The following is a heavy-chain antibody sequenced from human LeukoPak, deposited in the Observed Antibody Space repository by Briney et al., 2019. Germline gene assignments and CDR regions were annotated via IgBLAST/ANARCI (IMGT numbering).Heavy chain of an antibody. CDR3: ARVEDSSGYYGPYFDY. V-gene: IGHV3-21*01. CDR2: ISSSSTYI. J-gene: IGHJ4*02. D-gene: IGHD3-22*01. Sequence: GGSLRLSCAASGFTSSSDSMNWVRQAPGKGREWGSSISSSSTYIYYADPVKGRFTISRDNAKNSLYLQMNSLRAEDTAVYYCARVEDSSGYYGPYFDYWGQGTLITVSP. CDR1: GFTSSSDS.